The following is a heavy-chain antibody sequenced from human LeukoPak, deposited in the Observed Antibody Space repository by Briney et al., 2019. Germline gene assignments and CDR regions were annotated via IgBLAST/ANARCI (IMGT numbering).Heavy chain of an antibody. V-gene: IGHV7-4-1*02. CDR1: GYTFTKYT. D-gene: IGHD3-22*01. CDR2: INTKTGNP. Sequence: ASVKVSCKASGYTFTKYTMNWVRQAPGQGLEWMGWINTKTGNPTYAQGFTGRFVFSLDTSVSTAYLQISSLRAEDTAAYYCARDYYDSGGLFDYWGQGTLVTVSS. J-gene: IGHJ4*02. CDR3: ARDYYDSGGLFDY.